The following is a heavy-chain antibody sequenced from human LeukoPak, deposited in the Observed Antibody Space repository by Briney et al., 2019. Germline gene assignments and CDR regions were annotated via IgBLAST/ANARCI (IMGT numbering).Heavy chain of an antibody. Sequence: SVKVSCKASGGTFSSYAISWVRQAPGQGLEWMGRIIPILGIANYAQKFQGRVTITADKSTSTAYMELSSLRSEDTAVYYCARALGYCSGGSCSTTPRFDPWGQGTLATVSS. D-gene: IGHD2-15*01. J-gene: IGHJ5*02. V-gene: IGHV1-69*04. CDR3: ARALGYCSGGSCSTTPRFDP. CDR1: GGTFSSYA. CDR2: IIPILGIA.